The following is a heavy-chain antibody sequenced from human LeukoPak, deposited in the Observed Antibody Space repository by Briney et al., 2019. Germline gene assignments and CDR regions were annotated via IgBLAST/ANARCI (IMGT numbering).Heavy chain of an antibody. V-gene: IGHV3-23*01. J-gene: IGHJ6*03. CDR1: GFTFSYYA. CDR2: ISGSGGSI. D-gene: IGHD4-11*01. Sequence: PGGSLRLSCAASGFTFSYYAMNWVRLALGKGLEWVSAISGSGGSIYYADSVKGRFTISRDKSKNTLYLQMNSLRAEDTAVYYCAKGLQEHYYYYYMDVWGKGTTVTVSS. CDR3: AKGLQEHYYYYYMDV.